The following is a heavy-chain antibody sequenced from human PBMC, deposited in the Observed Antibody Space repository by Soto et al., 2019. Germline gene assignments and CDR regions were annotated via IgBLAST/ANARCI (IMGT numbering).Heavy chain of an antibody. CDR1: GFTFSSYA. D-gene: IGHD3-10*01. J-gene: IGHJ5*02. Sequence: GGSLRLSCAASGFTFSSYAMSWVRQAPGKGLEWVSAISGSGGSTYYADSVKGRFTISRDNSKNTLYLQMNSLRAGDTAVYYCAKQTMVREVSNRFDPWGQGTLVTVSS. V-gene: IGHV3-23*01. CDR2: ISGSGGST. CDR3: AKQTMVREVSNRFDP.